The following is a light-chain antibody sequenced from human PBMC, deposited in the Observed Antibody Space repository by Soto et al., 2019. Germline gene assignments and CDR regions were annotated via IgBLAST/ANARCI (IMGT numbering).Light chain of an antibody. CDR2: DVT. Sequence: QSALTQPASVSGSPGRSVTISCTGTSSDVGDFNYVSWYQHLPGRAPKLIIYDVTNRPSGISYRFSASKSGRTASLTISGLQAEDEAYYDCSSYSSRTTHVVFGGGTKLTVL. CDR1: SSDVGDFNY. J-gene: IGLJ2*01. CDR3: SSYSSRTTHVV. V-gene: IGLV2-14*03.